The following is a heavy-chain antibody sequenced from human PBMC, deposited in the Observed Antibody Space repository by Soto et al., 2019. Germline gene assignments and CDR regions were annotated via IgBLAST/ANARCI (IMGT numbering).Heavy chain of an antibody. CDR1: GFSFSSYG. V-gene: IGHV3-30-3*01. D-gene: IGHD3-10*01. J-gene: IGHJ6*02. CDR2: ISYDGSKE. CDR3: ARELFYGSGSHSSYYYYYGMDV. Sequence: QVQLVESGGGVVQSGRSLRLSCAASGFSFSSYGIHWVRQAPGEGLEWVAVISYDGSKEFYAESVKGRFTISRDNSKNTLYLEMNSLRVGVSAVYYCARELFYGSGSHSSYYYYYGMDVWGQGATVTVSS.